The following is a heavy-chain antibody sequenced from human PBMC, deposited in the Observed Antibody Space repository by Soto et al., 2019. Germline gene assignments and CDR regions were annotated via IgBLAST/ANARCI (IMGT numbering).Heavy chain of an antibody. CDR1: GCIFSSYW. V-gene: IGHV3-74*01. CDR2: INSDGSST. D-gene: IGHD6-19*01. J-gene: IGHJ5*01. Sequence: GGSLRLSCAASGCIFSSYWMHWVRQAPGKGLVWVSRINSDGSSTSYADSVRGRFTISRDNAKNTLYLQMNSLRGEDTAVYYCTRDPAPSGWFDYWGQGTLVTVSS. CDR3: TRDPAPSGWFDY.